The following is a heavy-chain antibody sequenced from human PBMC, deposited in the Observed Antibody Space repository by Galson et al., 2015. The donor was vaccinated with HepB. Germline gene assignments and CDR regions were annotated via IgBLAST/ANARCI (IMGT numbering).Heavy chain of an antibody. CDR3: AKAPARIVGASLDY. V-gene: IGHV3-30*18. CDR2: ISYDGSNK. J-gene: IGHJ4*02. Sequence: LRLSCAASGFTFSSYGLHWVCQAPGKGLEWVAVISYDGSNKYYADSVKGRFTISRDNSKNTLYLQMNSLRAEDTAVYYCAKAPARIVGASLDYWGQGTLVTVSS. CDR1: GFTFSSYG. D-gene: IGHD1-26*01.